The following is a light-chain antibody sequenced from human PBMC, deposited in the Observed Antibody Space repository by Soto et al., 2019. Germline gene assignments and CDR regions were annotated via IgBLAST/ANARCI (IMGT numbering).Light chain of an antibody. CDR3: QVWDSSSDYPVI. J-gene: IGLJ2*01. V-gene: IGLV3-21*04. CDR1: NIGGKH. CDR2: YDT. Sequence: SYELTQPPSVSVAPGKTARMTCGGNNIGGKHVHWHQQKAGQAPEVVIYYDTDRPSGIPERFSGPNSGDTATLTITRVEVGDEADYYCQVWDSSSDYPVIFGGGTKVTVL.